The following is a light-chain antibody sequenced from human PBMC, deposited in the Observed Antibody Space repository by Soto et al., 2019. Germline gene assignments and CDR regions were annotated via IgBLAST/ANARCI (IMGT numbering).Light chain of an antibody. V-gene: IGKV3-20*01. CDR1: QTGSNSY. Sequence: IVFTPSPGTLSLSPCEGATVSCRASQTGSNSYLAWYQQKSGQAPRLLIYGVSTRATGIPDRFSGSGSGTEFALTISRLEPEDFAVYYCQQFSSYPLTFGGGTKVDIK. J-gene: IGKJ4*01. CDR2: GVS. CDR3: QQFSSYPLT.